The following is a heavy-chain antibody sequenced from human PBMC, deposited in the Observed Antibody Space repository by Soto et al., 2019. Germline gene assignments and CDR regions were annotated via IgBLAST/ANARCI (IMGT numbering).Heavy chain of an antibody. J-gene: IGHJ4*02. CDR1: GFTFSNAW. D-gene: IGHD6-13*01. Sequence: GGSLRLSCAASGFTFSNAWMNWVRQAPGKGLEWVGRIKSKTDGGTTDYATPVKGRFTISRDDSKNTLYLQMNSLKTEDTAVYYCTTAAPEGSSWPHFDYWGQGTLVTVSS. V-gene: IGHV3-15*07. CDR3: TTAAPEGSSWPHFDY. CDR2: IKSKTDGGTT.